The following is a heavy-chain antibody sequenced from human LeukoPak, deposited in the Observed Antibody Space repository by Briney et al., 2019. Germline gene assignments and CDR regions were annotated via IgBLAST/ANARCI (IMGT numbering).Heavy chain of an antibody. J-gene: IGHJ5*02. D-gene: IGHD4-17*01. CDR1: GFTFSSYA. CDR2: IYYSGST. CDR3: ARSHYGDYGWFDP. V-gene: IGHV4-59*08. Sequence: GSLRLSCAASGFTFSSYAMSWIRQPPGKGLEWIGYIYYSGSTNYNPSLKSRVTISVDTSKNQFSLKLSSVTAADTAVYYCARSHYGDYGWFDPWGQGTLVTVSS.